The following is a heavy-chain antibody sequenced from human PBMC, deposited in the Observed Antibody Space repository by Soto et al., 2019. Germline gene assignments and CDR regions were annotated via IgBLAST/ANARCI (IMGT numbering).Heavy chain of an antibody. V-gene: IGHV3-74*01. D-gene: IGHD5-12*01. CDR3: ARDPSGYGVPWYFDY. CDR2: INSDGSST. J-gene: IGHJ4*02. CDR1: GFTFSSYW. Sequence: PGGSLRLSCAASGFTFSSYWMHWVRQAPGKGLVWVSRINSDGSSTSYADSVKGRFTISRDNAKNTLYLQMNSLRAEDTAVYYRARDPSGYGVPWYFDYWGQGTLVTVSS.